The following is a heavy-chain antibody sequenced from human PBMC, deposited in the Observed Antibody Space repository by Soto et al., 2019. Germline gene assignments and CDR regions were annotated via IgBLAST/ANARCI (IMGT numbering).Heavy chain of an antibody. CDR2: IWYDGSNK. D-gene: IGHD4-17*01. V-gene: IGHV3-33*01. CDR1: EFTFSSYG. J-gene: IGHJ6*02. CDR3: ARGSYGDHYYYYGMDV. Sequence: QVQLVESGGGVVQPGRSLRLSCAASEFTFSSYGMHWVRQAPGKGLEWVAVIWYDGSNKYYADSVKGRFTIYRDNSKNTLYLQMNSLRAEDTAVYYCARGSYGDHYYYYGMDVWGQGTTVTVSS.